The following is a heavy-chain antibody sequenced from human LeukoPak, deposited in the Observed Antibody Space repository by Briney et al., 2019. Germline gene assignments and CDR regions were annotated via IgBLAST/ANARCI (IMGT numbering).Heavy chain of an antibody. CDR3: ARDSVDNRPYGMDV. CDR2: IYYSGST. J-gene: IGHJ6*02. CDR1: GGSISSYY. V-gene: IGHV4-59*01. D-gene: IGHD1-14*01. Sequence: TASETLSLTCTVSGGSISSYYWSWIRQPPGKGLEWIGYIYYSGSTNYNPSLKSRVTISADTSKNQFSLKLSSVTAADTAVYYCARDSVDNRPYGMDVWGQGTTVTVSS.